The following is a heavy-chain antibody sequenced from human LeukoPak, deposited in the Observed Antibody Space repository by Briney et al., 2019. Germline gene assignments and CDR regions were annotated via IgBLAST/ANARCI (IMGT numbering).Heavy chain of an antibody. J-gene: IGHJ3*01. CDR1: GGSLSIYT. V-gene: IGHV1-69*01. CDR2: IIPMFGTA. CDR3: ATESDGGAFDV. D-gene: IGHD3-10*01. Sequence: SVKVSCKISGGSLSIYTLSWVRQAPGQGLEWMGGIIPMFGTANYVQKFQGRVNITADESTSTAFMELSSLTSEDTTIYYCATESDGGAFDVWGQGTMVSVSS.